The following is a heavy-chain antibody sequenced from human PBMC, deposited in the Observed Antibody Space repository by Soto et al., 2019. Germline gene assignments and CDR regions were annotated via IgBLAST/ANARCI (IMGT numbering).Heavy chain of an antibody. J-gene: IGHJ6*02. Sequence: PGGSLRLSCAASGFTFSSYWMSCVRQAPGKGLEWVANIKQDGSEKYYVDSVKGRFTISRDNAKNSLYLQMNSLRAEDTAVYYCARDTRGTVGHYYYYGMDVWGQGTTVTVSS. CDR1: GFTFSSYW. CDR2: IKQDGSEK. D-gene: IGHD4-4*01. CDR3: ARDTRGTVGHYYYYGMDV. V-gene: IGHV3-7*05.